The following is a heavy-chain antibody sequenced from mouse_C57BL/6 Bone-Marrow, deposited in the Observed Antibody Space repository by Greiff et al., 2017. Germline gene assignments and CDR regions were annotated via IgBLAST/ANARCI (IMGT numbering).Heavy chain of an antibody. Sequence: EVKLQESGAELVRPGASVKLSCTASGFNIKDDYMHWVKQRPEQGLEWIGWIDPENGDTEYASKFQGKATITADTSSNTAYLQISSLTSEDTAVYYCTTSYGYGGAYWGEETLVTVSA. CDR2: IDPENGDT. D-gene: IGHD2-2*01. CDR3: TTSYGYGGAY. J-gene: IGHJ3*01. CDR1: GFNIKDDY. V-gene: IGHV14-4*01.